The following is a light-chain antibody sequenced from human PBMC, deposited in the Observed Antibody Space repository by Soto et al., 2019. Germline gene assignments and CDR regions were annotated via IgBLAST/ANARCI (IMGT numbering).Light chain of an antibody. CDR3: HQYSISPGT. V-gene: IGKV3-20*01. J-gene: IGKJ2*01. CDR2: GAS. Sequence: EIVLTQSPGTLSLSPGERATLSCRASQSVRSNYLAWYQQKPGQAPSLLIYGASTRATAIPDRFSGSGSGTDFTLTITRLEPEDFAVYYCHQYSISPGTFGQGTKLEIK. CDR1: QSVRSNY.